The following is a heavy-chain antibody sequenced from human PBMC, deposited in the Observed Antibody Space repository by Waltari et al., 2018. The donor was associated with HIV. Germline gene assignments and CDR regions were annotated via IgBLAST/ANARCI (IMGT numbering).Heavy chain of an antibody. CDR2: IYSGGST. CDR1: GFTVSITH. J-gene: IGHJ6*02. CDR3: ASIAYCGGDCYPRGMDV. Sequence: EVHLVESGGGLVQPGGSLRLSCEAAGFTVSITHISWVHQAPGKGLEWGSVIYSGGSTYDADSVKGRFTISRDNSKNTLYLQMNSLRAEDTAVYYCASIAYCGGDCYPRGMDVWGQGTTVTVSS. D-gene: IGHD2-21*02. V-gene: IGHV3-66*01.